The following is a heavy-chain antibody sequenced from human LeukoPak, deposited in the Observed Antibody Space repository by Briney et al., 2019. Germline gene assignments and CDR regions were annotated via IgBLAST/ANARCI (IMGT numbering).Heavy chain of an antibody. CDR3: ARVLGAASYYYYMDV. D-gene: IGHD1-26*01. J-gene: IGHJ6*03. V-gene: IGHV3-53*01. CDR2: IYSGGST. Sequence: PGGSLRLSCAASGFTVSSNYMSWVRQAPGKGLEWVSVIYSGGSTYYADSVKGRFTISRDNSKNTLYLQMNSLRAEDTAVYYCARVLGAASYYYYMDVWGKGTTVTVSS. CDR1: GFTVSSNY.